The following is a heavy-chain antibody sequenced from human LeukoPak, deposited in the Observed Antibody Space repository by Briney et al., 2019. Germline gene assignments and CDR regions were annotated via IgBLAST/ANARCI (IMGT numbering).Heavy chain of an antibody. CDR1: GFTFSSYS. J-gene: IGHJ5*01. Sequence: GGSLRLSCAASGFTFSSYSMNWVRQAPGRGLEWVSSISSSSSYIYYADSVEGRFTISRDNAKNSLYLQMNSLRAEDTAVYYCARGSGGSCYHSDDSWGQGTLVTVSS. CDR2: ISSSSSYI. CDR3: ARGSGGSCYHSDDS. V-gene: IGHV3-21*01. D-gene: IGHD2-15*01.